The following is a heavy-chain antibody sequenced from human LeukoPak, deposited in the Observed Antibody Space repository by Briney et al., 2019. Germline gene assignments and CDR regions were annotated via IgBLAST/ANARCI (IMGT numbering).Heavy chain of an antibody. CDR1: GRSISSGDYY. V-gene: IGHV4-30-4*01. Sequence: PSETLSLTCTVSGRSISSGDYYWSWIRQPPGKGLEWIGYIYYSGSTYYNPSLKSRVTISVDTSKNQFSLKLSSVTAADTAVYYCARGGSHDYGDYVYFYWGQGTLVTVSS. J-gene: IGHJ4*02. CDR3: ARGGSHDYGDYVYFY. D-gene: IGHD4-17*01. CDR2: IYYSGST.